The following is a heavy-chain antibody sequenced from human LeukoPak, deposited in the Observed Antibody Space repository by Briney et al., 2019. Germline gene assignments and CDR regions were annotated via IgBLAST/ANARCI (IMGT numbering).Heavy chain of an antibody. V-gene: IGHV3-23*01. D-gene: IGHD2-21*02. CDR2: ISGSGSDT. CDR3: AKDPHDFTAY. CDR1: GSTFSRSA. J-gene: IGHJ4*02. Sequence: PGGSLRLSCAASGSTFSRSAMSWVRQAPGKGLEWVSSISGSGSDTYHADSVKGRFTISRDNFKNTLYLQMNSLRAEDTAVYYCAKDPHDFTAYWGQGTLVTVSS.